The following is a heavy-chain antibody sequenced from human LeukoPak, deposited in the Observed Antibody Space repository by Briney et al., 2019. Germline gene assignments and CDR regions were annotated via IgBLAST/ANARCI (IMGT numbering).Heavy chain of an antibody. V-gene: IGHV4-59*01. Sequence: SETLSLTCTVSGGSISSYYWSWIRRPPGKGLEWIGYIYYSGSTNYNPSLKSRVTISVDTSKNRFSLKLSSVTAADTAVYYCARSRYYDFWRAYNWFDPWGQGTLVTVSS. D-gene: IGHD3-3*01. J-gene: IGHJ5*02. CDR2: IYYSGST. CDR1: GGSISSYY. CDR3: ARSRYYDFWRAYNWFDP.